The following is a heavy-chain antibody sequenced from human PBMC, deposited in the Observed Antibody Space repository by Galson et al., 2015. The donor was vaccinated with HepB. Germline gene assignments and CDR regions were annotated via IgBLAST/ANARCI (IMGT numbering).Heavy chain of an antibody. D-gene: IGHD3-10*01. Sequence: SVKVSCKASGYTFTSYAMHWVRQAPGQRLEWMGWINAGNGNTKYSQKFQGRVTITRDTSASTAYMELSSLRSEDTAVYYCARELLWFGELPFDYWGQGTLVTVSS. V-gene: IGHV1-3*01. J-gene: IGHJ4*02. CDR3: ARELLWFGELPFDY. CDR1: GYTFTSYA. CDR2: INAGNGNT.